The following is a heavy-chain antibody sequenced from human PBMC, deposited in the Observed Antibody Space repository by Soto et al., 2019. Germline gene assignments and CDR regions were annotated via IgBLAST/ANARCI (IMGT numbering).Heavy chain of an antibody. CDR1: GFDFIGST. Sequence: QMQLVQSGPEVKKPGTSVKVSCEASGFDFIGSTVQWVRQARGQRLEWVGLILVGSGNTNYAQKFQERVTITRDMSTSTTYREVRNLRPEDTAVYYCAAASEGRGWFNFDYWGQGSLVTVSA. CDR3: AAASEGRGWFNFDY. CDR2: ILVGSGNT. D-gene: IGHD6-19*01. J-gene: IGHJ4*02. V-gene: IGHV1-58*01.